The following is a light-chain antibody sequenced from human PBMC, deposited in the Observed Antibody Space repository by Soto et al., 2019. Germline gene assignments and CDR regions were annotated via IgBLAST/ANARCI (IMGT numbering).Light chain of an antibody. Sequence: DMKMPRSPSTVSLSVGDRFTVTCRASQSISSWLAWYQQKPGKAPKLLIYKASSLESGVPSRFSGSGSGTEFTLTISSLQPDDFATYYCQQYNSYSRTFGQGAKVDIK. J-gene: IGKJ1*01. CDR1: QSISSW. V-gene: IGKV1-5*03. CDR2: KAS. CDR3: QQYNSYSRT.